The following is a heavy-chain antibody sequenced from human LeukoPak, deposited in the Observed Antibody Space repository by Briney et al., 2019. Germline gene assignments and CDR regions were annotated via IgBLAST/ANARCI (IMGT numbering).Heavy chain of an antibody. Sequence: GGSLRLSCAASGFTFNSYAFNWVRQAPGKGLEWASYISSSSNVIYYTESVKGRFTISRDNARNLVYLQMNGLRPEDTAVYYCARGDPIYDFWSGGDYWGQGSLVTVSS. CDR2: ISSSSNVI. V-gene: IGHV3-48*01. J-gene: IGHJ4*02. D-gene: IGHD3-3*01. CDR3: ARGDPIYDFWSGGDY. CDR1: GFTFNSYA.